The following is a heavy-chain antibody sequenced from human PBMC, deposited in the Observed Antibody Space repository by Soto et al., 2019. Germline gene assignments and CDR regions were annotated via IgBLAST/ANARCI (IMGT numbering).Heavy chain of an antibody. CDR3: DREGSGTYSAY. Sequence: GSLRLSCAASGFIFSDHYMDWVRQAPGKGLEWVGLTRNKANSYTTEYAASVKGRFTISRDDSKNSLYLQMNSLKTEDTAVYYCDREGSGTYSAYWGQGTLVTSPQ. CDR2: TRNKANSYTT. CDR1: GFIFSDHY. J-gene: IGHJ4*02. D-gene: IGHD1-26*01. V-gene: IGHV3-72*01.